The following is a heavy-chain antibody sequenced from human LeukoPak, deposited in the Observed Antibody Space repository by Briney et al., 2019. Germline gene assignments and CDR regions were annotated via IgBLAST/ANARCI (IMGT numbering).Heavy chain of an antibody. V-gene: IGHV4-38-2*01. CDR2: IYHSGTT. D-gene: IGHD3-22*01. J-gene: IGHJ5*02. Sequence: KSSETLSLTCAVSGYSISSGYYWGWIRQPPGKGLEWIGIIYHSGTTYYNPSLKSRVTISIDTSKNQFSLKLSSVTAADTAVYYCARVPHSRGYYSGRFDPWGQGTLVTASS. CDR1: GYSISSGYY. CDR3: ARVPHSRGYYSGRFDP.